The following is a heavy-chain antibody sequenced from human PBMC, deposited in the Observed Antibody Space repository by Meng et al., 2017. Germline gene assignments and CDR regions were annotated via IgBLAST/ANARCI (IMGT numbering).Heavy chain of an antibody. Sequence: KISWKASGGTFSSYAISWVRQAPGQGLEWMGGIIPIFGTANYAQKFQGRVTITADESTSTAYMELNSLRSEDTAVYYCARDEDLSAAGKLFGDYWGQGTMVTVSS. CDR1: GGTFSSYA. CDR3: ARDEDLSAAGKLFGDY. D-gene: IGHD6-13*01. V-gene: IGHV1-69*01. CDR2: IIPIFGTA. J-gene: IGHJ4*01.